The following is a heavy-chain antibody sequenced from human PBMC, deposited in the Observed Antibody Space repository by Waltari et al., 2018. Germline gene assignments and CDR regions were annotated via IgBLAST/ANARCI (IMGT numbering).Heavy chain of an antibody. CDR3: ARTTTLKSLDY. CDR1: GYTFNDYY. V-gene: IGHV1-69-2*01. Sequence: EVQLIQSGAEVKKPGASVKISCKASGYTFNDYYMHWVQQAPGKGLEWMGRVDPEVGKTKYAEKVQGRVTMTADTSTDTAYMELSSLRSEDTAVYYCARTTTLKSLDYWGQGTLVTVSS. D-gene: IGHD4-17*01. J-gene: IGHJ4*02. CDR2: VDPEVGKT.